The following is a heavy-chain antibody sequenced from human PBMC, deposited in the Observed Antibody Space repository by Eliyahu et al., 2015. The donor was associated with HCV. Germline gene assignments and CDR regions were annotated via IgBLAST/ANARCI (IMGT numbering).Heavy chain of an antibody. CDR1: GFTFSRYX. D-gene: IGHD6-19*01. CDR3: ARVEGSVAAHSEH. Sequence: EVQLVESGGTLXQPGGXLXLXCAIXGFTFSRYXMNWVRQAPGKGLEWLAYISSSGTTIYYADSVKGRFTVSRDNVKNSLYLQMNSLRGDDTAMYYCARVEGSVAAHSEHWGQGTLVTVSS. J-gene: IGHJ1*01. V-gene: IGHV3-48*01. CDR2: ISSSGTTI.